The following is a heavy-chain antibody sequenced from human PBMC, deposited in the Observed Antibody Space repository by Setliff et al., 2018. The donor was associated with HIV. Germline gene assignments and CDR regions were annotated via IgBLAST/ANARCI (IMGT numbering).Heavy chain of an antibody. V-gene: IGHV1-18*01. CDR2: ISAYNGNT. D-gene: IGHD1-7*01. CDR1: GDTFTSYG. J-gene: IGHJ6*03. CDR3: ASSRGTTRYYYYMDV. Sequence: RASVKVSCKASGDTFTSYGISWVRQAPGQGLEWMGWISAYNGNTDYAQKVQGRVTMTTDTSTSTAYMELRSLRSDDTAVYYCASSRGTTRYYYYMDVWAKGPRSPSP.